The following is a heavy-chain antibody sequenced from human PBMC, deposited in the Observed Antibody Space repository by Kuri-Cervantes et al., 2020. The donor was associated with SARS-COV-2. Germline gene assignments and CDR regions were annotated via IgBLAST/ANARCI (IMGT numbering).Heavy chain of an antibody. CDR1: GYTFTSYY. CDR2: FDPEDGET. V-gene: IGHV1-24*01. CDR3: ATTPIDYGDYQRYFDL. Sequence: ASVKVSCKASGYTFTSYYMHWVRQAPGKGLEWMGGFDPEDGETIYAQKFQGRVTMTEDTSTDTAYMELSSLRSEDTAVYYCATTPIDYGDYQRYFDLWDRGTLVTVSS. J-gene: IGHJ2*01. D-gene: IGHD4-17*01.